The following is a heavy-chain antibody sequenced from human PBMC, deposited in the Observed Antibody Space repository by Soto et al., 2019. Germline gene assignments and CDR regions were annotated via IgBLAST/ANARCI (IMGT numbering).Heavy chain of an antibody. D-gene: IGHD6-13*01. J-gene: IGHJ5*02. Sequence: SETLSLTCTVSGGSISSSSYSRGWIRQPPGSGLRWIGSIYYWGRTYHSPSLKGRVTISVFTSKNLFSLKLSSVTASDSAVYYCARHRIAAAVAYNWFDPWGQGTLVT. CDR1: GGSISSSSYS. CDR2: IYYWGRT. CDR3: ARHRIAAAVAYNWFDP. V-gene: IGHV4-39*01.